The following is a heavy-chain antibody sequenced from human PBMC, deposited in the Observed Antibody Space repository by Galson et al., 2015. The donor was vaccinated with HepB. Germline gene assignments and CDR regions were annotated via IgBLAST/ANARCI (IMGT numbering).Heavy chain of an antibody. Sequence: SLRLSCAASGFTFSDYAMTWVRQAPGQGLGWVSSISPSGVRTFYADSVKGRFTFSRDNSKNTVSLQMDRLRAEDTALYFCAKSGRPSYYGSGTYYAQWGQGTLVTVS. CDR1: GFTFSDYA. D-gene: IGHD3-10*01. V-gene: IGHV3-23*01. J-gene: IGHJ4*02. CDR3: AKSGRPSYYGSGTYYAQ. CDR2: ISPSGVRT.